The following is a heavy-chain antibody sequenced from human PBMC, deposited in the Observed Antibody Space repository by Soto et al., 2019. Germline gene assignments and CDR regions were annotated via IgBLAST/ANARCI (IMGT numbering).Heavy chain of an antibody. V-gene: IGHV4-30-4*01. Sequence: SETLSLTCTVSGGSISSGDYYWSWIRQPPGKGLEWIGYIYYSGSTYYSPSLKSRVTISVDTSKNQFSLKLSSVTAADTAVYYCARVIVGAIYFDYWGQGTLVTVSS. CDR1: GGSISSGDYY. D-gene: IGHD1-26*01. J-gene: IGHJ4*02. CDR3: ARVIVGAIYFDY. CDR2: IYYSGST.